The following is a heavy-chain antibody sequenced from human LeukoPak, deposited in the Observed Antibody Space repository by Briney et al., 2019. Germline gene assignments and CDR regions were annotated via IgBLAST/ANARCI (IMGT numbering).Heavy chain of an antibody. D-gene: IGHD3-16*01. Sequence: SETLSLTCTVSGGSISSSSYYWGWIRQPPGKRLEWIGSIYYSGTTYYNPSLKSRVTISVDTSKNQFSLKLSSVTAADTAVYYCARDMGVAHQVEKIYYFDCWGQGTLVTVSS. CDR2: IYYSGTT. V-gene: IGHV4-39*02. CDR3: ARDMGVAHQVEKIYYFDC. CDR1: GGSISSSSYY. J-gene: IGHJ4*02.